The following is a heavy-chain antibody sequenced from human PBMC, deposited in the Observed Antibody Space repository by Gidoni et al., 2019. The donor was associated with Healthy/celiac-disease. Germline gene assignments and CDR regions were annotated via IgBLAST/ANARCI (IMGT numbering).Heavy chain of an antibody. CDR3: ARDPPKYCSSTSCYSDY. CDR2: IKQDGSEK. D-gene: IGHD2-2*02. J-gene: IGHJ4*02. CDR1: GFTFSSYW. V-gene: IGHV3-7*01. Sequence: EVQLVESGGGLVQPGGSLRLSCAASGFTFSSYWMSWVRQAPGKGLEWVANIKQDGSEKYYVDSVKGRFTISRDNAKNSLYLQMNSLRAEDTAVYYCARDPPKYCSSTSCYSDYWGQGTLVTVSS.